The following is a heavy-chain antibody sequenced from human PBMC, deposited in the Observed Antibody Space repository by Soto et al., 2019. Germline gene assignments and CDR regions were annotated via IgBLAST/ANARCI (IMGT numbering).Heavy chain of an antibody. CDR1: GFTLSRHT. CDR2: ISGSGGST. CDR3: AKDAGADTAMDV. V-gene: IGHV3-23*01. Sequence: PGGSLRLSCAASGFTLSRHTMNWVRQAPGKGLEWVSAISGSGGSTYYADSVKGRFTISRDNSKNTLYLQMNSLRAEDTAVYYCAKDAGADTAMDVWGQGTTVTVSS. D-gene: IGHD5-18*01. J-gene: IGHJ6*02.